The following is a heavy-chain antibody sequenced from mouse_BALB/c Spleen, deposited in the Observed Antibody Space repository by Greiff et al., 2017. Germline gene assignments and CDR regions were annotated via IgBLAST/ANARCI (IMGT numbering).Heavy chain of an antibody. D-gene: IGHD1-1*01. CDR2: IDPANGNT. CDR1: GFNIKDTY. J-gene: IGHJ4*01. Sequence: EVQLQQSGAELVKPGASVKLSCTASGFNIKDTYMHWVKQRPEQGLEWIGRIDPANGNTKYDPKFQGKATITADTSSNTAYLQLSSLTSEDTAVYYGADYYGSSAMDYWGQGTSVTVAA. V-gene: IGHV14-3*02. CDR3: ADYYGSSAMDY.